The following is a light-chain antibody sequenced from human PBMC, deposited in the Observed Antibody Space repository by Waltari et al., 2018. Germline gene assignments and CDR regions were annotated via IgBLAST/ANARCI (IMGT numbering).Light chain of an antibody. CDR1: QSLLYSSNNRNY. Sequence: DIVLTQSPDSLAVSLGERATFTCRSSQSLLYSSNNRNYLAWYQQKPGQPPKLLIYGASSRQIGVPGRFRGSGSGTDFSLTISSLQAEDVAIYYCQQYHSSPYTFGRGTKLEIK. CDR2: GAS. J-gene: IGKJ2*01. V-gene: IGKV4-1*01. CDR3: QQYHSSPYT.